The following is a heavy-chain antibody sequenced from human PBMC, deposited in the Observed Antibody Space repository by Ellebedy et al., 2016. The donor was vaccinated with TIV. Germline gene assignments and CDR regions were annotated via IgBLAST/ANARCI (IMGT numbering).Heavy chain of an antibody. CDR2: ITGMFRTV. D-gene: IGHD3-10*01. CDR3: ARGGAYYHRYFDD. V-gene: IGHV1-69*13. J-gene: IGHJ4*02. Sequence: SVKVSCKASGGTFNSHAISWVRQAPGQGLEWMGGITGMFRTVNYAQKFQGRVTITADEFMTTAYMELSSLRSEDTAVYYYARGGAYYHRYFDDWGQGTLVTVSS. CDR1: GGTFNSHA.